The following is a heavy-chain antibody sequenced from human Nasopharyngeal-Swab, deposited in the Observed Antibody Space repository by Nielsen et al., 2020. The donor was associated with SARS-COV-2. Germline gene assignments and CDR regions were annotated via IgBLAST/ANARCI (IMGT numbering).Heavy chain of an antibody. D-gene: IGHD2-2*01. V-gene: IGHV3-21*01. CDR2: ISSSSSYI. J-gene: IGHJ6*03. Sequence: GESLKISCAASGFTFSSYSMNWVRQAPGKGLEWVSSISSSSSYIYYADSVKGRFTISRDNAKNSLYLQMNSLRAEDTAVYYCARGGCSSTSCYDDYYYYYMDVWGKGTTVTVSS. CDR3: ARGGCSSTSCYDDYYYYYMDV. CDR1: GFTFSSYS.